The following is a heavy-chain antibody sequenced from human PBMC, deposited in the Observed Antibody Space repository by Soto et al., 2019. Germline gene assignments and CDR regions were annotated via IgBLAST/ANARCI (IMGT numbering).Heavy chain of an antibody. J-gene: IGHJ4*02. CDR1: GFTFSSYS. CDR3: APGYTNGCADY. Sequence: GGSLRLSCAASGFTFSSYSMNWVRQAPGKGLEWVSSISSSSTYIYYADSVKGRFTISRDNAKNSLYLHMNSLRAEDTAVYYCAPGYTNGCADYWGQGTLVTVST. D-gene: IGHD6-19*01. CDR2: ISSSSTYI. V-gene: IGHV3-21*01.